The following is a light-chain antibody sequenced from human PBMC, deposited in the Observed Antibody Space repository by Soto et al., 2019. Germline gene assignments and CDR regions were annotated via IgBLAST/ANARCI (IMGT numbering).Light chain of an antibody. CDR3: QQYNNWLSIT. V-gene: IGKV3-15*01. J-gene: IGKJ5*01. Sequence: ERVMTQSPATLSVSPGERATLSCRASQSVSSNLAWYQQKPGQAPRLLIYGASTRATGIPARFSGSGSGTEFTLTISSLQSEDFAVYYCQQYNNWLSITFGQGTRLEIK. CDR2: GAS. CDR1: QSVSSN.